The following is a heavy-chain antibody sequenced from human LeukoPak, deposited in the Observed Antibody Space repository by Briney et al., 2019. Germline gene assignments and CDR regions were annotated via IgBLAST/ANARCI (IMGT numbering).Heavy chain of an antibody. CDR3: ARGKDY. CDR1: GGSFSGHY. J-gene: IGHJ4*02. CDR2: INHSGST. V-gene: IGHV4-34*01. Sequence: SETLSLTCAVYGGSFSGHYWSWIRQPPGEGLEWIGEINHSGSTNYNPSLKSRVTISVDTSKNQFSLKLSSVTAADTAVYYCARGKDYWGQGTLVTVSS.